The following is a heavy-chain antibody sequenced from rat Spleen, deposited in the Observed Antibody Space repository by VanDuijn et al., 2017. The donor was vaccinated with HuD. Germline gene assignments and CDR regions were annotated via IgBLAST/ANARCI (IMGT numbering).Heavy chain of an antibody. CDR2: ISTGGDNT. CDR1: GFTFSDYD. CDR3: TRGYVMDA. V-gene: IGHV5S13*01. J-gene: IGHJ4*01. Sequence: EVQLVESGGGLVRPGRSMKLSCAASGFTFSDYDMAWVRQAPTKGLEWIASISTGGDNTYFRDSVKGRFTLSRDNAKNTQSLQMDSLRSEDTAIYYCTRGYVMDAWGQGASVTVSS.